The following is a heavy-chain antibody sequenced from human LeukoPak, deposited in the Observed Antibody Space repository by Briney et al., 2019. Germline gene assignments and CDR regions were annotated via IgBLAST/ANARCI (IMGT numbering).Heavy chain of an antibody. V-gene: IGHV3-23*01. CDR3: ARDDRAQEDIVVAPDY. J-gene: IGHJ4*02. Sequence: PGGSLRLSCAASGFTFSNYVMSWVRQAPGKGLEWVSDISGGGSSTHYADSVKGRFTISRDNSNNTLYLQMNSLRAEDTATYYCARDDRAQEDIVVAPDYWGQGTLVTVSS. CDR1: GFTFSNYV. D-gene: IGHD2-2*01. CDR2: ISGGGSST.